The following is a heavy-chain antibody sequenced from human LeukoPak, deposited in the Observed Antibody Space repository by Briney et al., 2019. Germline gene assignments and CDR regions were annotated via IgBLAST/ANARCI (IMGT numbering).Heavy chain of an antibody. CDR1: GYTFTSYG. Sequence: ASVKVSCKASGYTFTSYGISWVRQAPGQGLEWMGWISAYNGNTNYAQKLQGRVTMTTDTSTSTAYMELRSLRSDDTAVYYCARTYHITIYNWFDPWGQGTLVTVSS. CDR3: ARTYHITIYNWFDP. D-gene: IGHD3-3*01. V-gene: IGHV1-18*01. J-gene: IGHJ5*02. CDR2: ISAYNGNT.